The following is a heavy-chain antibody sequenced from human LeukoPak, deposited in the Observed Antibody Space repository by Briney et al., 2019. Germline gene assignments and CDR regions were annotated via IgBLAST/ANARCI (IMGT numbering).Heavy chain of an antibody. V-gene: IGHV4-59*08. J-gene: IGHJ3*02. CDR3: ARHRNYYGSGFYAFDI. D-gene: IGHD3-10*01. CDR1: GGSISTYY. Sequence: SETLSLTRTVSGGSISTYYWSWIRQPPGKGLEWIGYIYYSGSTNYNPSLKSRVTISADTSKNQFSLKLSSVTAADTAVYYCARHRNYYGSGFYAFDIWGQGTMVTVSS. CDR2: IYYSGST.